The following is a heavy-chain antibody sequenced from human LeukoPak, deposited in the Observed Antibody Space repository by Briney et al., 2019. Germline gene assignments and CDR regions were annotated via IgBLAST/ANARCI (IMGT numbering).Heavy chain of an antibody. V-gene: IGHV4-59*01. CDR1: GGSFSTSH. CDR2: IYYSGST. D-gene: IGHD5-18*01. CDR3: ARGERGYSYGKGGYYYGMDV. J-gene: IGHJ6*02. Sequence: PSETLSLTCTVSGGSFSTSHWSWIRQFPGKGLEWIGYIYYSGSTYYNPSLQSRVTISVDTSKNQFSLKLSSVTAADTAVYYCARGERGYSYGKGGYYYGMDVWGQGTTVTVSS.